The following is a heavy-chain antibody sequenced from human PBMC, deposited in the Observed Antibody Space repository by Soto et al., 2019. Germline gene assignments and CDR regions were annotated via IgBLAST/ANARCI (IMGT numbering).Heavy chain of an antibody. Sequence: QVQLVESGGGVVQPGRSLRLSCAASGFTFSSYGMHWVRQAPGKGLEWVAVISTDGSNTYYADSVKCRFTISRDNSKNTLYLQMTSLRAEGTAVYYCAKDSREEKRGYVFYYYGMDVWGQGTTFTFSS. CDR1: GFTFSSYG. J-gene: IGHJ6*02. V-gene: IGHV3-30*18. CDR2: ISTDGSNT. CDR3: AKDSREEKRGYVFYYYGMDV. D-gene: IGHD3-22*01.